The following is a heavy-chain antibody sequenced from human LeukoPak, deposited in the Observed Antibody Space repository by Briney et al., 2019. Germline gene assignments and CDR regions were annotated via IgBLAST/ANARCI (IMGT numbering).Heavy chain of an antibody. Sequence: GGSLRLSCAASGFTFSSYGMHWVRQAPGKGLEWVAVISYDGSNKYYADSVKGRFTISRGNSKNTLYLQMNSLRAEDTAVYYCAREGDYYDSSGYFAPLDYWGQGTLVTVSS. V-gene: IGHV3-30*03. CDR1: GFTFSSYG. CDR2: ISYDGSNK. CDR3: AREGDYYDSSGYFAPLDY. D-gene: IGHD3-22*01. J-gene: IGHJ4*02.